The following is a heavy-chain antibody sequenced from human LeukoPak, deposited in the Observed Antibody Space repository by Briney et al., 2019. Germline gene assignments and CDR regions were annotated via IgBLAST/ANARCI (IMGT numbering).Heavy chain of an antibody. J-gene: IGHJ4*02. CDR2: ISYDGSNK. D-gene: IGHD5/OR15-5a*01. Sequence: PGGSLRLSCAASGFTFSSYGMHWVRQAPGKGLEWVAVISYDGSNKYYADSVKGRFTISRDNSKNTLYLQMNSLRADDTAVYYCAKARGSSVDEQFDYWGQGTQVTVSP. CDR1: GFTFSSYG. CDR3: AKARGSSVDEQFDY. V-gene: IGHV3-30*18.